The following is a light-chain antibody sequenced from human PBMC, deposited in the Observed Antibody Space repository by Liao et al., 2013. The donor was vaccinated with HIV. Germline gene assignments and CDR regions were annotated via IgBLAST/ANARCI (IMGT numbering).Light chain of an antibody. V-gene: IGLV3-1*01. CDR3: QVVGPAAPLGS. J-gene: IGLJ2*01. CDR1: KLGDKY. Sequence: SYELTQPPSVSVSPGQTATISCSGDKLGDKYASWYQQKPGQSPVLVIYQDSKRPSGIPERFSGSNSGNTATLTISGTQAMDEADYYCQVVGPAAPLGSFGGGTKLTVL. CDR2: QDS.